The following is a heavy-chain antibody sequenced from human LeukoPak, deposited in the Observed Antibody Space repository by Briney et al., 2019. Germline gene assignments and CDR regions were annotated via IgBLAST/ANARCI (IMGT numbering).Heavy chain of an antibody. CDR2: IIPIFGTA. V-gene: IGHV1-69*05. Sequence: ASVKVSCXASGGTFSSYAISWVRQAPGQGLEWMGRIIPIFGTANYAQKFQGRVTITTDESTSTAYMELSSLRSEDTAVYYCARGGIIVGATGAWGQGTLVTVSS. J-gene: IGHJ5*02. CDR1: GGTFSSYA. D-gene: IGHD1-26*01. CDR3: ARGGIIVGATGA.